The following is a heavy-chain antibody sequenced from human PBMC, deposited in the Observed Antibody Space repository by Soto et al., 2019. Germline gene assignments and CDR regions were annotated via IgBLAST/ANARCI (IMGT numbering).Heavy chain of an antibody. D-gene: IGHD3-22*01. CDR3: ARFYYDSSGYLPSPYYYYYGMDV. CDR2: INQHGSAI. CDR1: GLTLSNYW. Sequence: PGGSLRLSCAASGLTLSNYWMSWVRQVPGKGLEWVANINQHGSAINYVDSVKGRFTISRDNAKNSVYLQMNSLRGEDTSVYYCARFYYDSSGYLPSPYYYYYGMDVWGQGTTVTVS. J-gene: IGHJ6*02. V-gene: IGHV3-7*04.